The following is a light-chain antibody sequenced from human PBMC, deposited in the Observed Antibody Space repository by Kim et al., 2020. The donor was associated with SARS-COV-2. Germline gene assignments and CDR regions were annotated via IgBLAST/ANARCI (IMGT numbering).Light chain of an antibody. CDR3: CHQNNWQWT. CDR1: QSVRSY. J-gene: IGKJ1*01. V-gene: IGKV3-11*01. Sequence: EIVLTQSPATLSLSPGERATLSCRASQSVRSYLAWYRQKPGQAPRLLIYDASNRATGIPARFSGSGSGTDFNLTISSLVPEDFAVYYCCHQNNWQWTFGQGTKVEIK. CDR2: DAS.